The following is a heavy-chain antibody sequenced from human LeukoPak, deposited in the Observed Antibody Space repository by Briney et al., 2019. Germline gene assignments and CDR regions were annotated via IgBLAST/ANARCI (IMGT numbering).Heavy chain of an antibody. D-gene: IGHD2-2*01. CDR2: IYPDDSDT. CDR3: ATPYPREYCSSTTCYFNY. V-gene: IGHV5-51*01. Sequence: GESLQISCKGSGYSFSSHWIGWVRQMPGKGLEWMGIIYPDDSDTRYSPSFQGQVTISVDKSINTAYLQWSSLKASDTAMYYCATPYPREYCSSTTCYFNYWGQGTLVTVSS. CDR1: GYSFSSHW. J-gene: IGHJ4*02.